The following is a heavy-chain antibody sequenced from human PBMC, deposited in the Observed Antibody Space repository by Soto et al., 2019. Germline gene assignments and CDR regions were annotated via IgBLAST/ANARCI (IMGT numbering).Heavy chain of an antibody. CDR2: ITSGSTSI. Sequence: EVRLVESGGGLVQPGGSLRLSCAASGFTFSDYGMNWVRQAPGKGLEWISHITSGSTSIYYAASVKGRCTASRDNARNSLYLQMNSLTDEDTAVYYCATNSFGPKDYWGQGTLVTVS. V-gene: IGHV3-48*02. CDR1: GFTFSDYG. CDR3: ATNSFGPKDY. J-gene: IGHJ4*02. D-gene: IGHD3-10*01.